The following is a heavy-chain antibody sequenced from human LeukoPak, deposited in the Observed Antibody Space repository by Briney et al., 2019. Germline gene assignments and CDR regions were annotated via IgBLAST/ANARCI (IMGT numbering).Heavy chain of an antibody. V-gene: IGHV1-2*02. CDR3: ASRGSGSPQSPGFLDY. D-gene: IGHD1-26*01. J-gene: IGHJ4*02. CDR2: INPNSGGT. Sequence: RASVKVSCKASGYTFTGYYMHWVRQAPGQGLEWMGWINPNSGGTNYAQKFQGRVTMTRDTSISTAYMELSRLRSDDTAVYYCASRGSGSPQSPGFLDYWGQGTLVTVSS. CDR1: GYTFTGYY.